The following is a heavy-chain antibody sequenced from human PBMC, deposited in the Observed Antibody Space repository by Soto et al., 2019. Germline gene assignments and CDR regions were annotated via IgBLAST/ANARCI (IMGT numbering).Heavy chain of an antibody. CDR1: GGSISSYY. J-gene: IGHJ4*02. CDR3: ARHPDYDSSGYYNPGQFDY. D-gene: IGHD3-22*01. CDR2: IYYSGST. Sequence: SETLSLTCTVSGGSISSYYWSWIRQPPGKGLEWIGYIYYSGSTNYNPSLKSRVTISVDTSKNQFSLKLSSVTAADTAVYYCARHPDYDSSGYYNPGQFDYWGQGTLVTVSS. V-gene: IGHV4-59*08.